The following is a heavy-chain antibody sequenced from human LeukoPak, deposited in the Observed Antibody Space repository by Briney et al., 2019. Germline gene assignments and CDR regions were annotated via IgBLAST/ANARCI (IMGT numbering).Heavy chain of an antibody. V-gene: IGHV3-33*01. J-gene: IGHJ4*02. CDR3: ARDRGTNIVTAGLRPGYIDC. CDR2: IWYDGSNK. Sequence: GGSLRLSCAAAGFTFNTYGMHWLRQAPGKGLEWVALIWYDGSNKYYADSVKGRFTISRDNSRDTLFLQMNSLRVEDSAVYYCARDRGTNIVTAGLRPGYIDCWGQGTLVTVSS. D-gene: IGHD2-21*02. CDR1: GFTFNTYG.